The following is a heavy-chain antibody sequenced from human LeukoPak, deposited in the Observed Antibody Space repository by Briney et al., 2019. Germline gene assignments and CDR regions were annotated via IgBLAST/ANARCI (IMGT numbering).Heavy chain of an antibody. CDR2: IKQDGSET. D-gene: IGHD5-12*01. V-gene: IGHV3-7*03. CDR3: ATMASYSGYDFDY. J-gene: IGHJ4*02. CDR1: GFSFSRYW. Sequence: QSGGSLRLSCAASGFSFSRYWMSWVRQAPRKGLEWVANIKQDGSETYYVDSVKGRFTISRDNVKNSLYLQMNSLRAEDTAVYYCATMASYSGYDFDYWGQGTLVTVSS.